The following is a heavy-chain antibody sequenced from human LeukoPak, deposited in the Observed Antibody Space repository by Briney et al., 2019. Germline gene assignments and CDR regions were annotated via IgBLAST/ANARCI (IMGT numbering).Heavy chain of an antibody. CDR1: GFTFSSYS. Sequence: GGSLRLSCAASGFTFSSYSMNWVRQAPGKGLEWVSYISSSSSTIYYADSVKGRFTISRDNAKNSLYLQMNSLRAEDTAVYYCAREEEDELLRPFDYWGQGTLVTVSS. V-gene: IGHV3-48*04. CDR2: ISSSSSTI. CDR3: AREEEDELLRPFDY. J-gene: IGHJ4*02. D-gene: IGHD2-15*01.